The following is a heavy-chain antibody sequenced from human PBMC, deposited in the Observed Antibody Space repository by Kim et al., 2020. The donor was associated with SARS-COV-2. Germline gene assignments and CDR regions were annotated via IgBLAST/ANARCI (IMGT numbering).Heavy chain of an antibody. V-gene: IGHV3-43*01. CDR3: AKDGPQYSSGWYYYGMDV. D-gene: IGHD6-19*01. J-gene: IGHJ6*02. Sequence: GRVTLSRDNSKNSLYLQMNSLRTEDTALYYCAKDGPQYSSGWYYYGMDVWGQGTTVTVSS.